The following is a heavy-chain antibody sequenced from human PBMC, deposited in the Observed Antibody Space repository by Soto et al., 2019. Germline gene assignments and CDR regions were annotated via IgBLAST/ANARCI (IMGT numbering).Heavy chain of an antibody. CDR2: ISAYNGNT. CDR1: GYTFTSYG. V-gene: IGHV1-18*01. J-gene: IGHJ4*02. Sequence: ASVKVSCKASGYTFTSYGISWVRQAPGQGLEWMGWISAYNGNTNYAQKLQGRVTMTTDTSTSTAYMELRSLRSDDTATYFCARDKGNSGTYYFDYWGQGTLVTVSS. CDR3: ARDKGNSGTYYFDY. D-gene: IGHD1-26*01.